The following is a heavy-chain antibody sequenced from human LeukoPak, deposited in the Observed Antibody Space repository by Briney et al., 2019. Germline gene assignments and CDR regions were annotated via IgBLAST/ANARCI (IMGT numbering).Heavy chain of an antibody. V-gene: IGHV3-30*03. CDR3: ARTREQWQVLDY. CDR1: GFSFGSYG. D-gene: IGHD6-19*01. J-gene: IGHJ4*02. Sequence: GGSLRLSCAASGFSFGSYGIHWVRQAPGKGLEWVAVISHEGSAQYHADSVKGRFTVSRDNSKNMVYLQMNSLRTEDTAVYYCARTREQWQVLDYWGQGTLVIVSS. CDR2: ISHEGSAQ.